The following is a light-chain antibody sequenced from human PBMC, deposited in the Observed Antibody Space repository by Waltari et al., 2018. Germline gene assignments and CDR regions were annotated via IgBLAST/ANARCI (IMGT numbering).Light chain of an antibody. V-gene: IGLV4-69*01. Sequence: QLVLTPSPSASASLGASVKLTCTLSSGHITNANAGPQQQPGKGPRFLMKVNSDGSHRKGDDIPDRFSGSGSGPERYLTISSLQAEDEADYYCETGGHGTWVFGGGTKLTVL. J-gene: IGLJ3*02. CDR2: VNSDGSH. CDR1: SGHITNA. CDR3: ETGGHGTWV.